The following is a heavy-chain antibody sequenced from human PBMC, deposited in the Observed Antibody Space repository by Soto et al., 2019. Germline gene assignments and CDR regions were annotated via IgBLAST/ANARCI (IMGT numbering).Heavy chain of an antibody. CDR1: GGSISSGGYY. Sequence: QVQLQESGPGLVKPSQTLSLTCTVSGGSISSGGYYWSWIRQHPGKGLEWIGYIYYSGSTYYNPSLRSRVTISVATSKTRCSLKLSSVTAADTAVYYCARGRTSRPTPGDYWGQGTLVTVSS. CDR2: IYYSGST. V-gene: IGHV4-31*03. J-gene: IGHJ4*02. D-gene: IGHD2-2*01. CDR3: ARGRTSRPTPGDY.